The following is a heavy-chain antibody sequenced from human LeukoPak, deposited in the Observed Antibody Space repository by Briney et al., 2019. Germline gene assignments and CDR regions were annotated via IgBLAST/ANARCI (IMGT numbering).Heavy chain of an antibody. V-gene: IGHV3-53*01. J-gene: IGHJ4*02. D-gene: IGHD3-16*01. CDR3: ARDHGGGTGY. CDR1: GLTVISNY. CDR2: IYSGGST. Sequence: GGSLRLSFQASGLTVISNYMSWFRRPPGKGLEWVSVIYSGGSTYYADSVKGRFTISRDNSKNTLYLQMNSLRAEDTAVYYCARDHGGGTGYWGQGTLVTVSS.